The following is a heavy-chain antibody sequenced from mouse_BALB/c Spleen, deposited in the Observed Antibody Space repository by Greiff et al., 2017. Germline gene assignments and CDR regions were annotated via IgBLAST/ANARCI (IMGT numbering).Heavy chain of an antibody. CDR2: ISYDGSN. CDR3: ARSYRYDFDY. Sequence: EVQLQQSGPGLVKPSQSLSLTCSVTGYSITSGYYWNWIRQFPGNKLEWMGYISYDGSNNYNPSLKNRISITRDTSKNQFFLKLNSVTTEDTATYYCARSYRYDFDYWGQGTTLTVSS. J-gene: IGHJ2*01. V-gene: IGHV3-6*02. CDR1: GYSITSGYY. D-gene: IGHD2-14*01.